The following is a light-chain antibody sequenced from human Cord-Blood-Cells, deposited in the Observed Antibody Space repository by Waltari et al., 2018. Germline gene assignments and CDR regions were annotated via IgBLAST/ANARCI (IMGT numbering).Light chain of an antibody. CDR1: SAYSTYK. CDR2: VGTGGIVG. Sequence: QPVLTQPPSASASLGASVTLTCTLSSAYSTYKVDWYQQSPGTGPRFVMRVGTGGIVGSKGDGIPDRFSVLGSGMNRYLTIKNIQEEDESDYHCGADHGSGSNFVWVFGGGTKLTVL. CDR3: GADHGSGSNFVWV. V-gene: IGLV9-49*01. J-gene: IGLJ3*02.